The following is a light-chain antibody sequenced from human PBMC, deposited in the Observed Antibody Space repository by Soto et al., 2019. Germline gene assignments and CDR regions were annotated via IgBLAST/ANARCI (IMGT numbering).Light chain of an antibody. CDR1: SSDVGGYNY. CDR3: SSYTSSSTLYV. CDR2: DVS. J-gene: IGLJ1*01. Sequence: QSALTQPASVSGSPGQSITISCTGTSSDVGGYNYVSWYQQHPGKAPKLMSYDVSNRPSGVSNRFSGSKSSNTASLTISGLQDEDEADYYCSSYTSSSTLYVFGTGTKLTVL. V-gene: IGLV2-14*01.